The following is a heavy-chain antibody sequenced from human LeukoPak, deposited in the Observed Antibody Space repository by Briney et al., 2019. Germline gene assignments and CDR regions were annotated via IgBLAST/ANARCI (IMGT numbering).Heavy chain of an antibody. CDR1: GYTFSNYG. CDR3: ARDGGYFDWPRPRPGKYYFDY. J-gene: IGHJ4*02. V-gene: IGHV1-18*01. D-gene: IGHD3-9*01. CDR2: VSVYTGYT. Sequence: ASVKVSCKASGYTFSNYGVTWVRQAPGQGLEWMGWVSVYTGYTNYAQNFQGRVTMTTDTSTNTAYMELRSLTSDDTAVYFCARDGGYFDWPRPRPGKYYFDYWGQGTLVTVTS.